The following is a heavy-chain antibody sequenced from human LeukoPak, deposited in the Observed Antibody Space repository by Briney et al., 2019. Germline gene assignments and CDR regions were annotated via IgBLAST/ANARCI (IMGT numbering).Heavy chain of an antibody. CDR2: ISSSGNT. V-gene: IGHV3-11*01. CDR3: ARDPLVTTVTTPGY. CDR1: GFTFGDYY. Sequence: GGSLRLSCVGSGFTFGDYYMSWIRQAPGKGLEWISYISSSGNTYYGDSVKGRFTISRDNAKNSLYLQMNSLRAEDTAVYYCARDPLVTTVTTPGYWGQGTLVTVSS. J-gene: IGHJ4*02. D-gene: IGHD4-17*01.